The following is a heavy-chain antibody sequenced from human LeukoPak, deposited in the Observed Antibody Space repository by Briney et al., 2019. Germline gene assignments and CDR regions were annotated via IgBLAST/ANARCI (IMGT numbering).Heavy chain of an antibody. J-gene: IGHJ3*02. V-gene: IGHV3-48*01. CDR3: ARDGAAAVYDAFDI. CDR1: GFTFSSYS. D-gene: IGHD6-13*01. Sequence: GGSLRLSCAASGFTFSSYSMNWVRQAPGKGLEWVSYISSSSSTIYYADSVKGRFTISRDNAKNSLYLQMNSLRAEDTAVYYCARDGAAAVYDAFDIWGQGTMVTVSS. CDR2: ISSSSSTI.